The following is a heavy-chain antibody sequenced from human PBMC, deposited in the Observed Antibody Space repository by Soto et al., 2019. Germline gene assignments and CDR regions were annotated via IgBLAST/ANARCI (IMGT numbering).Heavy chain of an antibody. CDR3: ARTSHPVGYSYGIYYYYGMDV. CDR2: IWYDASKQ. CDR1: GFSFSVYG. V-gene: IGHV3-33*01. Sequence: LRLSFETSGFSFSVYGMHWVRQAPGKGLEWVAVIWYDASKQFYAASVEGRFTISRDNSKAILYLQMNSLRAEDTAVYYCARTSHPVGYSYGIYYYYGMDVWGQGTTVTVSS. D-gene: IGHD5-18*01. J-gene: IGHJ6*02.